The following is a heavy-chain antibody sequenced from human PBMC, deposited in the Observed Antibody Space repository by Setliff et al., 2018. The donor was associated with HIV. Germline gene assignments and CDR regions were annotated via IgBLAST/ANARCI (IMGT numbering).Heavy chain of an antibody. CDR3: ARGSYGSVLL. D-gene: IGHD6-19*01. CDR1: GDSVSSNSGS. V-gene: IGHV6-1*01. J-gene: IGHJ4*02. Sequence: SQTLSLTCAISGDSVSSNSGSWNWIRQSPSRGLEWLGRTYYRSKWYNQYAVSVKGRIAINPDTSKNQFSLQLNSVTSEDTAVYYCARGSYGSVLLWGQGTLVTVSS. CDR2: TYYRSKWYN.